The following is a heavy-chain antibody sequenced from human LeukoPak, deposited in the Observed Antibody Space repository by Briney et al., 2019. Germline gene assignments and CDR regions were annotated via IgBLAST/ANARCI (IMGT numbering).Heavy chain of an antibody. CDR1: GASMSDYY. J-gene: IGHJ6*03. CDR3: ARVLGPAASYMDV. V-gene: IGHV4-59*08. Sequence: PSETLSLTCTVSGASMSDYYWSWIRQPPGKGLEWIGYIYYTGSTNYNPSLKSRVTMSVDTSKNQISLKLSSVTAADSAVYYCARVLGPAASYMDVWGKGTTVTVSS. D-gene: IGHD2-2*01. CDR2: IYYTGST.